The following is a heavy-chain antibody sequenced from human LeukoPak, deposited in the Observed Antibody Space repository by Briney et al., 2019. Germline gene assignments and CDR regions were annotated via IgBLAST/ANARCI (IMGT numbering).Heavy chain of an antibody. V-gene: IGHV3-23*01. Sequence: GGCLRLSCAASGFTFSSYAMSWVRQAPGKGLEWVSSFSGSGGSTYYADSVKGRSTISRDNSKNTLYLQMNSLRAEDTAVYYCAKDRDSGSYYRSNRTPFDYWGQGTLVTVSS. CDR2: FSGSGGST. D-gene: IGHD1-26*01. CDR1: GFTFSSYA. J-gene: IGHJ4*02. CDR3: AKDRDSGSYYRSNRTPFDY.